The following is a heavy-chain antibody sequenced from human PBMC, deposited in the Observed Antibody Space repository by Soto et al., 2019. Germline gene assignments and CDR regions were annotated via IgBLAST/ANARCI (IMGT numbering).Heavy chain of an antibody. J-gene: IGHJ6*02. V-gene: IGHV3-30*18. CDR3: AKTGTFRHYYYGMDV. CDR1: GFTFSSYG. D-gene: IGHD3-10*01. Sequence: PGGSLRLSCAASGFTFSSYGMHWVRQAPGKGLEWVAVISYDGSNKYYADSVKGRFTISRDNSKNTLYLQMNSLRAEDTAVYYCAKTGTFRHYYYGMDVWGQATKVTVS. CDR2: ISYDGSNK.